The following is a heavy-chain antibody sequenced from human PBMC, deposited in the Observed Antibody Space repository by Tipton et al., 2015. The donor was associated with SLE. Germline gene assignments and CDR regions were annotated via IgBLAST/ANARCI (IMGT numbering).Heavy chain of an antibody. V-gene: IGHV6-1*01. CDR2: TYYRSKWFN. J-gene: IGHJ4*02. CDR1: GDSVSSNNAA. CDR3: ARTCSGGSCYSFDS. Sequence: GLVKPSQTLSLTCVISGDSVSSNNAAWNWIRQSPSRGLEWLGRTYYRSKWFNNYAVSVQSRITFNSDTSKNQFSLQLNSVTPEDTAVYYSARTCSGGSCYSFDSCGQVTLVTVSS. D-gene: IGHD2-15*01.